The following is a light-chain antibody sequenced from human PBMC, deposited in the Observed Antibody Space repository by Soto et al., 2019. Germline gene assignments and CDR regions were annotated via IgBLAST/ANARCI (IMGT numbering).Light chain of an antibody. CDR3: QQYGSSPIT. CDR1: QSISSY. Sequence: EVVLTQSLATLSFSPGEMAPLSGRASQSISSYLAWYQQKPGQAPRLLIYGASSRATGIPDRFSGSGSGKDFTLTIRRLENEDFEVYYCQQYGSSPITFGQGTQLEIK. V-gene: IGKV3-20*01. CDR2: GAS. J-gene: IGKJ5*01.